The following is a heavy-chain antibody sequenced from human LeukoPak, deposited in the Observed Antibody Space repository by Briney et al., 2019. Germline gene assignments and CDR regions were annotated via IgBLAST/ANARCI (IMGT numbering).Heavy chain of an antibody. D-gene: IGHD5-12*01. CDR1: GYSFTNDW. V-gene: IGHV5-51*01. J-gene: IGHJ5*02. CDR2: IYPGDSDT. CDR3: ARLSQVVADQYNWFDP. Sequence: GESLKISCQGSGYSFTNDWIGWVRLMPGKGLEWMGIIYPGDSDTRYSPSFEGQVTISADKSISTAYLQWDSLKASDTAIYYCARLSQVVADQYNWFDPWGQGTLVTVSS.